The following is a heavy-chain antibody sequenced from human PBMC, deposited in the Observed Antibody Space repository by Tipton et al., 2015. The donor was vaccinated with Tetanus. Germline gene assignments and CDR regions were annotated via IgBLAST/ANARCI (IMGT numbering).Heavy chain of an antibody. Sequence: TLSLTCTVSGGSIYNYYWTWVRQSPGKAPEWIGYISDSGTTSYNPSLQSRVTIIVDTSRNQFSLKVTSLTAADTAVYYCARRGERQQMLPKYLDYWGKGTLVTVSS. CDR2: ISDSGTT. CDR1: GGSIYNYY. D-gene: IGHD6-13*01. J-gene: IGHJ4*02. CDR3: ARRGERQQMLPKYLDY. V-gene: IGHV4-59*01.